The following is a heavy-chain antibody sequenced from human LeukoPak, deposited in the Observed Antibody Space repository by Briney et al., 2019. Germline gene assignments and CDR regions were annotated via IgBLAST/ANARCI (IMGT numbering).Heavy chain of an antibody. Sequence: PGGSLRLSCAASGFTFSDYYMSWIRQAPGKGLEWVSSISSSSSYIYYADSVKGRFTISRDNAKNSLYLQMNSLRAEDTAVYYCARSRGYSYGPPPDYWGQGTLVTVSS. CDR3: ARSRGYSYGPPPDY. V-gene: IGHV3-11*06. J-gene: IGHJ4*02. CDR1: GFTFSDYY. CDR2: ISSSSSYI. D-gene: IGHD5-18*01.